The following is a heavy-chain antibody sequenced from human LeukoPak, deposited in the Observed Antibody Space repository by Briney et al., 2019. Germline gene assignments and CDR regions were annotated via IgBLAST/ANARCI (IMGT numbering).Heavy chain of an antibody. CDR3: ARVDCSGGSCQAGLGG. V-gene: IGHV1-8*01. D-gene: IGHD2-15*01. CDR2: MNPNSGNT. J-gene: IGHJ4*02. CDR1: GYTFTSYD. Sequence: ASVKVSCKASGYTFTSYDINWVRQATGQGLEWMGWMNPNSGNTGYAQKFQGRATMTRNTSISTAYMELSSLRSEDTAVYYCARVDCSGGSCQAGLGGWGQGTLVTVSS.